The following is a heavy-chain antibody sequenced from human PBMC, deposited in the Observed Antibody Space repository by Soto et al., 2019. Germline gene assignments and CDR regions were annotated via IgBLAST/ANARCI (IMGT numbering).Heavy chain of an antibody. CDR3: ARDLPLGYCTNGVCYAFDY. J-gene: IGHJ4*02. CDR2: ISYDGSNK. V-gene: IGHV3-30-3*01. CDR1: GFTFSSYA. Sequence: QVQLVESGGGVVQPGRSLRLSCAASGFTFSSYAMHWVRQAPGKGLAWVAVISYDGSNKYYADSVKGRFTISRDNSKNTLYLQMNSLRAEDTAVYYCARDLPLGYCTNGVCYAFDYWGQGTLVTVSS. D-gene: IGHD2-8*01.